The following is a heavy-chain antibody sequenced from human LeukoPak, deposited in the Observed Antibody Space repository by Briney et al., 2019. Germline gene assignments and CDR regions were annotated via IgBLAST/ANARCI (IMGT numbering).Heavy chain of an antibody. D-gene: IGHD6-19*01. J-gene: IGHJ4*02. CDR3: ARPGIAVAGEFFDY. CDR2: IRSSSSYI. V-gene: IGHV3-21*01. CDR1: GFTFSSYS. Sequence: PGGSLRLSCAASGFTFSSYSMNWVRQAPGKGLEWVSFIRSSSSYIYYADSVKGRFTISRDNAKNSLYLQMNSLRAEDTAVYYRARPGIAVAGEFFDYWGQGTLVTVSS.